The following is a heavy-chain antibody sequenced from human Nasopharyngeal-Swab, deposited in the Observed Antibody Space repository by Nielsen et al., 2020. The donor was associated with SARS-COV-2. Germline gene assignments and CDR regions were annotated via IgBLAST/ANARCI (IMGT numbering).Heavy chain of an antibody. CDR1: GGSVNSGAYY. CDR2: ICDSGKT. D-gene: IGHD3-10*01. CDR3: ARRGFRRSFDY. J-gene: IGHJ4*01. V-gene: IGHV4-61*08. Sequence: SETLSLTYTVSGGSVNSGAYYWSWIRQAPGKGPEWIAFICDSGKTKHNPSLTSRLSISVDASTNQFSLTLTSVTAADTAVYYCARRGFRRSFDYWGHGTLVAVSS.